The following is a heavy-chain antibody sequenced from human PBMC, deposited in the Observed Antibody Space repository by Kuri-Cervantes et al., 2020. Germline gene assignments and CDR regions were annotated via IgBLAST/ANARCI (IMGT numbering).Heavy chain of an antibody. CDR1: GYTFTSYD. Sequence: ASVKVSCKASGYTFTSYDINWGRQATGQGLEWMGWMNPNSGNTGYAQKFQGRVTMTRNTSISTTYMELSSLRSEDTAVYYCARKGAAAGNWFDPWGQGTLVTVSS. CDR2: MNPNSGNT. J-gene: IGHJ5*02. V-gene: IGHV1-8*01. CDR3: ARKGAAAGNWFDP. D-gene: IGHD6-13*01.